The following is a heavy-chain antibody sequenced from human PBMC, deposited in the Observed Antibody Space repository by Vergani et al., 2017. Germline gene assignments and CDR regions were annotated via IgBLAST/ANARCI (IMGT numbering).Heavy chain of an antibody. CDR2: IIPIFGTA. Sequence: QVQLVQSGAEVKKPGSSVKVSCKASGGTFSSYAISWVRQAPGQGLEWMGGIIPIFGTANYAQKFQGRVTITADESTSTAYMELSSLRSEDSAVYYCARDLREWLRLGGPFDYWGQGTLVTVSS. V-gene: IGHV1-69*01. D-gene: IGHD5-12*01. CDR1: GGTFSSYA. J-gene: IGHJ4*02. CDR3: ARDLREWLRLGGPFDY.